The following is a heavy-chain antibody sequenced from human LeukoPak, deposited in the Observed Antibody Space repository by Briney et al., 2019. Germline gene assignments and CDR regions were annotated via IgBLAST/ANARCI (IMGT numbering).Heavy chain of an antibody. D-gene: IGHD3-10*01. Sequence: PSETLSLTCTVSGGSISSSSYYWGWIRQPPGKGLEWIGSIYHSGSTYYNPSLKSRVTISVDTSKNQFSLKLSSVTAADTAVYYCARDGLWFGENPFDYWGQGTLVTVSS. V-gene: IGHV4-39*07. CDR1: GGSISSSSYY. CDR3: ARDGLWFGENPFDY. CDR2: IYHSGST. J-gene: IGHJ4*02.